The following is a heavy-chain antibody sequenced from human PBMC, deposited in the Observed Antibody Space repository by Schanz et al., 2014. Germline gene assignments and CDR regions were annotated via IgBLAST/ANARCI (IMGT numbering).Heavy chain of an antibody. CDR2: IGNGGVTI. CDR3: ARVGGSVFDY. V-gene: IGHV3-11*01. Sequence: VQLVESGGGLVQPGGSLRLSCTASGFPFSDYFMAWIRQPPGRGLEWVSYIGNGGVTIYYADSVKGRFTISRDNSKNSLYLQINNPGAGGTAVEYRARVGGSVFDYWAQGTLVTVSS. CDR1: GFPFSDYF. J-gene: IGHJ4*02. D-gene: IGHD3-10*01.